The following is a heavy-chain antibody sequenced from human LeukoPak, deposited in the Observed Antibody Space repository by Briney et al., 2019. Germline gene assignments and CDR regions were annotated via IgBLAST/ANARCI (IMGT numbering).Heavy chain of an antibody. CDR2: IYYSGST. CDR1: GGSISSSSYY. V-gene: IGHV4-39*07. CDR3: ARVHYDYVWGSYRQSNNFDY. D-gene: IGHD3-16*02. Sequence: SETLSLTCTVSGGSISSSSYYWGWIRQPPGKGLEWIGSIYYSGSTYYNPSLKSRVTISVDTSKNQFSLKLSSVTAADTAVYYCARVHYDYVWGSYRQSNNFDYWGQGTLVTVSS. J-gene: IGHJ4*02.